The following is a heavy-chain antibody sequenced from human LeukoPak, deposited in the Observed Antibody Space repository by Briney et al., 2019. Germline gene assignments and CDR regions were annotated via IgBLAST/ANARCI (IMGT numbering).Heavy chain of an antibody. Sequence: PGGSLRLSRAASGFALSSFGISWVRQAPREGLGWVSSISSSSCRFSAETAKGHFTLSRDVAKSSLFLQIHSLLDQDTAAYDCAGAHETRFGLPRGDFYSYMYVWGKGTAVTVSS. CDR1: GFALSSFG. V-gene: IGHV3-21*01. D-gene: IGHD5/OR15-5a*01. CDR2: ISSSSCR. CDR3: AGAHETRFGLPRGDFYSYMYV. J-gene: IGHJ6*03.